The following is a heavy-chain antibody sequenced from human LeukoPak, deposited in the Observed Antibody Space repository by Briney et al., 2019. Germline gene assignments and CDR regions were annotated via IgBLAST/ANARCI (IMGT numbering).Heavy chain of an antibody. J-gene: IGHJ4*02. CDR2: IYSGGST. D-gene: IGHD3-16*01. V-gene: IGHV3-53*01. CDR3: ARDLTGMIPLDY. CDR1: GFTVSSNY. Sequence: PGGSLRLSCAASGFTVSSNYMSWVRQAPGKGLEWVSVIYSGGSTYYADSVKGRFTISRDNSKNTLYLQMNSLRDEDTAVYYCARDLTGMIPLDYWGQGTLVTVSS.